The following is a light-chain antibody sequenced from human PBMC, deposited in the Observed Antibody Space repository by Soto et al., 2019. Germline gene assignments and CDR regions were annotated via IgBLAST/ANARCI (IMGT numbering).Light chain of an antibody. CDR2: GAS. V-gene: IGKV3-20*01. J-gene: IGKJ2*01. CDR3: QQYDYVPRT. Sequence: EIALTQSPGTLSLSPGERATLSCRASQSVSSSYLAWYQQEPGQAPRLLIYGASRRATGIPDRFSGSGSGTDFTFTISSLQPEDIATYYCQQYDYVPRTFGQGTKLEIK. CDR1: QSVSSSY.